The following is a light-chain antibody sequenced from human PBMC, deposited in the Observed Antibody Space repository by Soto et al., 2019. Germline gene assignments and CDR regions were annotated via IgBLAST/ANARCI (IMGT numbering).Light chain of an antibody. CDR3: QQRSNWPRT. V-gene: IGKV3-11*01. J-gene: IGKJ1*01. CDR1: QSVSSSY. CDR2: DVS. Sequence: EIVLTQSPGTLSLSPGERATLSCRASQSVSSSYLIWYQQKPGQAPRLLIYDVSNRATGIPARFSGSGSGTDFTLTISSLEPEDFAVYYCQQRSNWPRTFGQGTKGDIK.